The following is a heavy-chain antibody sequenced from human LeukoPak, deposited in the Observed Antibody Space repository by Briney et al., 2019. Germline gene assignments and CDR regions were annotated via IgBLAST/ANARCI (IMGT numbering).Heavy chain of an antibody. V-gene: IGHV4-34*01. Sequence: SETLSLTCAVYGGSFSGYYWSWIRQPPGKGPEWIGEINHSGSTNYNPSLKSRVTISVDTSKNQFSLKLSSVTAADTALYYCARPTDYGGNSDYWGQGTLVTVSS. CDR1: GGSFSGYY. D-gene: IGHD4-23*01. J-gene: IGHJ4*02. CDR2: INHSGST. CDR3: ARPTDYGGNSDY.